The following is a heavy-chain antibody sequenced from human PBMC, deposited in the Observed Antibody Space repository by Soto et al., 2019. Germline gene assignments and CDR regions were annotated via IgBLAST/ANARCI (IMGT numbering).Heavy chain of an antibody. CDR3: ASGLFVVIPAASTNFDY. V-gene: IGHV5-51*01. J-gene: IGHJ4*02. D-gene: IGHD2-2*01. CDR1: GYSFTSYW. Sequence: PGESLKISCKGSGYSFTSYWIGWVRQMPGKGLEWMGIIYPGDSDTRYSPSFQGQVTISADKSISTAYLQWSSLKASDTAMYYCASGLFVVIPAASTNFDYRGQGTLVTVCS. CDR2: IYPGDSDT.